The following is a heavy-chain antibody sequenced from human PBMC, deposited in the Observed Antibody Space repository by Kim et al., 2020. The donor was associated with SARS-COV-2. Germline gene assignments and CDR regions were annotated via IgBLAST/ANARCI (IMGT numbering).Heavy chain of an antibody. Sequence: TSGNINYNPSLKSRVPMSVDTSKNQFSLKVTSLTAADTAVYYCAGGDAGYWGQGTLVTVSS. CDR3: AGGDAGY. V-gene: IGHV4-4*07. J-gene: IGHJ4*02. D-gene: IGHD1-1*01. CDR2: TSGNI.